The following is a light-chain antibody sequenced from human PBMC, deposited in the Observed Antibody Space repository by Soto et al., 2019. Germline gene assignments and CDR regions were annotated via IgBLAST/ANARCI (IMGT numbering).Light chain of an antibody. V-gene: IGLV2-8*01. CDR3: SAYAGSNNFG. Sequence: QSVLTQPPSASGSPGQSVTISCTGTSSDVGDNYVSWYQQHLGKAPKIIIYEVSQRPSGVPDRFSGSKSGNTASLTVSGLQTEDEADYYCSAYAGSNNFGFGSGTKVTVL. CDR1: SSDVGDNY. J-gene: IGLJ1*01. CDR2: EVS.